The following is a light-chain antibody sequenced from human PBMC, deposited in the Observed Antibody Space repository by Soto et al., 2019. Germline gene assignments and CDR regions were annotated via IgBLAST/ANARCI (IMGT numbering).Light chain of an antibody. J-gene: IGKJ1*01. CDR1: QSVSSSY. Sequence: EIVLTQSPGTLSLSPGERATLSCRASQSVSSSYLAWYQQKPGQAPRLLIYGASSRATGIPDRFSGSGSGTDFTLTISRLEPEDFAVYYCQQDGSARWTFGQGTKV. CDR3: QQDGSARWT. V-gene: IGKV3-20*01. CDR2: GAS.